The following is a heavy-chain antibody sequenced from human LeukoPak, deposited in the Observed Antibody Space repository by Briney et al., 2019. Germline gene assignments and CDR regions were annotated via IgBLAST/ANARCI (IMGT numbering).Heavy chain of an antibody. Sequence: ASVKVSRKAPLYTFTGYYMHWVRPTRGQGVEWMGRINPNSGGTNYTQKFQGRVTKTRETSISIAYMELSRLRSDDTAVYYCARDWIDIVVVQAAGYGMDVWGQGTTVTVSS. J-gene: IGHJ6*02. CDR3: ARDWIDIVVVQAAGYGMDV. CDR2: INPNSGGT. CDR1: LYTFTGYY. D-gene: IGHD2-2*01. V-gene: IGHV1-2*06.